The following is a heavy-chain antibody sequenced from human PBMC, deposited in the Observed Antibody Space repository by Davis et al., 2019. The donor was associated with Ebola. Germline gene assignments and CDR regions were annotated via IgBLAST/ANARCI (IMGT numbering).Heavy chain of an antibody. Sequence: SETLSLTCAVYGGSFSGHYWSWIRQPPGKGLEWIGEINHSGSTNYNPSLKSRVTISVDTSKNQFSLKLSSVTAADTAVYYCASLSPDGMDVWGQGTTVTVSS. CDR2: INHSGST. V-gene: IGHV4-34*01. J-gene: IGHJ6*02. CDR3: ASLSPDGMDV. CDR1: GGSFSGHY.